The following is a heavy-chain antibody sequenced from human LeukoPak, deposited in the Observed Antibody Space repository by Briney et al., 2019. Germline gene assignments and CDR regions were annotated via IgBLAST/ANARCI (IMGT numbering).Heavy chain of an antibody. V-gene: IGHV3-23*01. CDR3: ARGRKLGAPTYFFDY. D-gene: IGHD1-26*01. J-gene: IGHJ4*02. CDR2: ISGSGDNT. Sequence: GGSLRLSCAASGFTFSTYAMNWVRQAPGQGLEWVSGISGSGDNTYYADSVRGRFTIARDKSKSTVYLQMNSLGVEDTAIYYCARGRKLGAPTYFFDYWGQGTLVTVSS. CDR1: GFTFSTYA.